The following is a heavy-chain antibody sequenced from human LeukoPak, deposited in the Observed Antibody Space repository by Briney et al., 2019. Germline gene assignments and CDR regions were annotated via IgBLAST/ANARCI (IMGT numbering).Heavy chain of an antibody. CDR2: ISYDGSNK. J-gene: IGHJ3*02. D-gene: IGHD2-2*01. V-gene: IGHV3-30-3*01. Sequence: GGSLRLSCAASGFTFSSYAMHWVRQAPGKGLEWVADISYDGSNKYYADSVKGRFTISRDNSKNTLYLQMNSLRAEDTAVYYCARDHAIVVVPAAPSGAFDIWGQGTMVTVSS. CDR1: GFTFSSYA. CDR3: ARDHAIVVVPAAPSGAFDI.